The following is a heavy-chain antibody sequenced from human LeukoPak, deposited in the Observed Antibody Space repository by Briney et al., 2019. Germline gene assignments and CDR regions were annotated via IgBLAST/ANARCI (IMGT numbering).Heavy chain of an antibody. Sequence: ASVKVSCKASGYTFTSYYMHWVRQAPGQGLEWMGIINPSGGSTSYAQKFQGRVTMTRDTSISTAYMELSRLRSDDTAVYYCARGGRNYYDSSGDDYWGQGTLVTVSS. V-gene: IGHV1-46*01. CDR2: INPSGGST. CDR1: GYTFTSYY. CDR3: ARGGRNYYDSSGDDY. D-gene: IGHD3-22*01. J-gene: IGHJ4*02.